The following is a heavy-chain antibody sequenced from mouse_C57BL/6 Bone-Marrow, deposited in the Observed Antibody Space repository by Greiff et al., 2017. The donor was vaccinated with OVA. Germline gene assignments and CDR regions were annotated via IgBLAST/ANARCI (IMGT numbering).Heavy chain of an antibody. CDR3: ARHEGLRYYFDY. J-gene: IGHJ2*01. Sequence: SGGGLVKPGGSLKLSCAASGFTFSSYTMSWVRQTPEKRLEWVATISGGGGNTYYPDSVKGRFTISRDNAKNTLYLQMSSLRSEDTALYYCARHEGLRYYFDYWGQGTTLTVSS. CDR2: ISGGGGNT. V-gene: IGHV5-9*01. D-gene: IGHD2-4*01. CDR1: GFTFSSYT.